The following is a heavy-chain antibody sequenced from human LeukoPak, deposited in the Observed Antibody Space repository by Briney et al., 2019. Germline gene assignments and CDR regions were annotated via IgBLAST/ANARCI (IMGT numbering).Heavy chain of an antibody. CDR2: INHSGST. D-gene: IGHD5-18*01. Sequence: SETLSLTCAVYGGSFSGYYWSWIRQPPGKGLEWIGEINHSGSTNYNPSLKSRVTISVDTSKNQFSLKLSSVTAADTAVYYCARSKNTAMVIDYWGQGTLVIVSS. CDR1: GGSFSGYY. V-gene: IGHV4-34*01. J-gene: IGHJ4*02. CDR3: ARSKNTAMVIDY.